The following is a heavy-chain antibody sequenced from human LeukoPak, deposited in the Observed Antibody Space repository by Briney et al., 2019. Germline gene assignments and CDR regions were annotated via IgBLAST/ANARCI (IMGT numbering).Heavy chain of an antibody. CDR1: GYTFTSYY. D-gene: IGHD2-2*03. V-gene: IGHV1-46*01. J-gene: IGHJ4*02. CDR2: INPSGGST. CDR3: ARAAPASGYCSSTSCYRYFDY. Sequence: ASVTVSCKASGYTFTSYYMHWVRQAPGQGLEWMGIINPSGGSTIYAQKFQGRVTMNRDTSTSTVYMELSSVRSEDTAVYYCARAAPASGYCSSTSCYRYFDYWGQGTLVTVSS.